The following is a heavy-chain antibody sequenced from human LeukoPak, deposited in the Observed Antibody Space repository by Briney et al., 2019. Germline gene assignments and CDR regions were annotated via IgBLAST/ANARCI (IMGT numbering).Heavy chain of an antibody. CDR3: TTRACHAGGCSSSFYYYYGLHF. D-gene: IGHD3-16*01. Sequence: ASVTVSCTASGNSISNYAVSWVRQAPGQGFEWMGGIIPIFSTADYAQKFQGRVTITADQSTSTTYMALSSLKSEDTATYYCTTRACHAGGCSSSFYYYYGLHFWGQGTTVSVSS. CDR2: IIPIFSTA. V-gene: IGHV1-69*13. J-gene: IGHJ6*02. CDR1: GNSISNYA.